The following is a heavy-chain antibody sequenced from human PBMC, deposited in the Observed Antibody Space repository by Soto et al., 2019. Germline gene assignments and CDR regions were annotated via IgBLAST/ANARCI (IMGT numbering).Heavy chain of an antibody. CDR2: ISAYNGNT. J-gene: IGHJ4*02. D-gene: IGHD3-9*01. CDR1: GYTFTSYG. Sequence: QVQLVQSGAEVKKPGASVKVSCKASGYTFTSYGISWVRQAPGQGLEWMGWISAYNGNTNYAQKLQGRVTMTTDTSTSTAYMELRSLRSDDTAVYYCARSPSHGGYCDILTGYYDYWGQGTLVTVSS. CDR3: ARSPSHGGYCDILTGYYDY. V-gene: IGHV1-18*01.